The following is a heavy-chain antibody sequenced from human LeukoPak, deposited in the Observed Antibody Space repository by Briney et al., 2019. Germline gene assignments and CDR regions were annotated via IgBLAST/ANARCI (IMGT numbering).Heavy chain of an antibody. V-gene: IGHV1-2*02. CDR2: INPNSGGT. J-gene: IGHJ6*03. Sequence: ASVKVSCKASGYTFTGYYIHWVRQAPGQGLEWVGWINPNSGGTNYAQKFQGRVTITRNTSISTVYMELSSLRSEDTAVYYCARGVGATISYYHYYIDVWGKGTTVTVSS. CDR3: ARGVGATISYYHYYIDV. D-gene: IGHD1-26*01. CDR1: GYTFTGYY.